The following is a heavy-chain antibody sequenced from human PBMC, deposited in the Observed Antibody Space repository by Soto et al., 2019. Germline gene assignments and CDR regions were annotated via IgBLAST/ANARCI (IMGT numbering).Heavy chain of an antibody. CDR3: AKVSISKSSAVTFDS. CDR2: VSYDTAYE. D-gene: IGHD2-15*01. Sequence: QVQLVESGGGMVQPGTSLRLSCAVSGFTFSTYDMHWVRQAPGKGLEWVAVVSYDTAYENYADSVKGRFTISRDNSKNILYLKMNSLRAEDTAVSYCAKVSISKSSAVTFDSWGRGTLVTVSS. CDR1: GFTFSTYD. V-gene: IGHV3-30*18. J-gene: IGHJ4*02.